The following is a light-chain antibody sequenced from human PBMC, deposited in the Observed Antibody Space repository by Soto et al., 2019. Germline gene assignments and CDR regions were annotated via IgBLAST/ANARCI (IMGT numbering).Light chain of an antibody. J-gene: IGLJ1*01. V-gene: IGLV2-23*01. CDR1: NSDVGSYNL. CDR2: EGS. CDR3: CSFAGTGTQYV. Sequence: QSALTQPASVSGSPRQSITISCTGTNSDVGSYNLVSWYQHKPGKAPKIIIFEGSKRPSGVSNRFSGSRSGNTASLTISGLQAEDEADYYCCSFAGTGTQYVFGTGTNVTVL.